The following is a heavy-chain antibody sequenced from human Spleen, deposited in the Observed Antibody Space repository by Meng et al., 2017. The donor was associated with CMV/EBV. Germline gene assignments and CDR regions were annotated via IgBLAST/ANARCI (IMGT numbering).Heavy chain of an antibody. CDR1: GFTFSSYS. CDR2: ISSSSSTI. CDR3: ARDRLNGY. D-gene: IGHD2-8*01. Sequence: GGSLRLSCAGSGFTFSSYSMNWVRQAPGKGLEWVSYISSSSSTIYYADSVKGRFTISRDNAKSSLYLQMNSLRAEDTAVYYCARDRLNGYWGQGTLVTVSS. J-gene: IGHJ4*02. V-gene: IGHV3-48*04.